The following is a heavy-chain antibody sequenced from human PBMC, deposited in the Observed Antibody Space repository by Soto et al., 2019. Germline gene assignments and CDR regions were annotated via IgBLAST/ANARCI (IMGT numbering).Heavy chain of an antibody. Sequence: PGGSLRLSCAASGFTFSSYGMHWVRQAPGKGLEWVAVISYDGSNKYYADSVKGRFTISRDNSKNTLYLQMDSLRAEDTAVYYCAKTGSGWYGVPTAYYYYYMDVWGKGTTVTVSS. CDR1: GFTFSSYG. CDR3: AKTGSGWYGVPTAYYYYYMDV. CDR2: ISYDGSNK. J-gene: IGHJ6*03. V-gene: IGHV3-30*18. D-gene: IGHD6-19*01.